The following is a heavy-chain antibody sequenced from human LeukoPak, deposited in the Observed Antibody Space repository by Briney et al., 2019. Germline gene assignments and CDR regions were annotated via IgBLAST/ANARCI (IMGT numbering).Heavy chain of an antibody. Sequence: SGPTLVNPTQTLTLTCTFSGFSLSTSGVGVGWIRQPPGKALEWLALIYWNDDKRYSPSLKSRLTITKDTSKNPVVLTMTNMDPVDTATYYCAHSQNTRVKKPFDYWGQGTLVTVSS. J-gene: IGHJ4*02. CDR2: IYWNDDK. CDR1: GFSLSTSGVG. CDR3: AHSQNTRVKKPFDY. V-gene: IGHV2-5*01.